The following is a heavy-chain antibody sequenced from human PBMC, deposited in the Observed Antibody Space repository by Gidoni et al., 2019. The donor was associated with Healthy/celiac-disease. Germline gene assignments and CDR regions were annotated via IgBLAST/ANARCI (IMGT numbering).Heavy chain of an antibody. D-gene: IGHD3-22*01. V-gene: IGHV3-11*01. J-gene: IGHJ6*02. Sequence: QVQLVEAGGGLVKTGGSLRLSCAASGFTFSAYYMRWVRQAPGKGLEWVSYSSSSGSTIYYADSVKGRFTISRDNAKNSLYLQMNSLRAEDTAVYYCARVGSAPRDYYDRRMDVWGQGTTVTVSS. CDR1: GFTFSAYY. CDR2: SSSSGSTI. CDR3: ARVGSAPRDYYDRRMDV.